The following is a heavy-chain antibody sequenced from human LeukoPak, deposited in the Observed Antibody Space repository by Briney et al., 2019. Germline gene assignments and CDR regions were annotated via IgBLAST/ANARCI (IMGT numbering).Heavy chain of an antibody. D-gene: IGHD3-22*01. V-gene: IGHV3-13*04. CDR1: GFTFSSYD. Sequence: GGSLRLSCAASGFTFSSYDMHWVRQATGKGLEWVSAIGTAGDTYYPGSVKGRFTISRENAKNSLYLQMNSLRAGDTAAYYCARGGGDSSGYLDFDYWGQGTLVTVSS. CDR2: IGTAGDT. CDR3: ARGGGDSSGYLDFDY. J-gene: IGHJ4*02.